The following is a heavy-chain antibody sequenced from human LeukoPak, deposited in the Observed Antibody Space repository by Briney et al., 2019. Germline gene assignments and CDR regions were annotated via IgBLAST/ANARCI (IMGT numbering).Heavy chain of an antibody. D-gene: IGHD3-3*01. J-gene: IGHJ6*03. CDR1: GYTFTGYY. Sequence: ASVKVSCKASGYTFTGYYMHWVRQAPGQGLEWMGWINPNSGGTNYAQKFQGRVTMTRDTSISTAYMELSRLRSDDTAVYYCARRYYDFWSGYYSVYYYYMDVWGKGTTVTVSS. CDR3: ARRYYDFWSGYYSVYYYYMDV. V-gene: IGHV1-2*02. CDR2: INPNSGGT.